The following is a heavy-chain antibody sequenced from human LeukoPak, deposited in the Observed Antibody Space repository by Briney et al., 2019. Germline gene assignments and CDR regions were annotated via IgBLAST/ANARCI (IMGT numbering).Heavy chain of an antibody. D-gene: IGHD1-14*01. CDR1: GYSISSGYY. Sequence: PSETLSLTCTVSGYSISSGYYWGWIRQPPGKGLEWIGSIYHSGSTYYNPSLKSRVTISVDTSKNQFSLKLSSVTAADTAVYYCAREATNRYYFYSWGERALVTASS. CDR3: AREATNRYYFYS. J-gene: IGHJ4*02. V-gene: IGHV4-38-2*02. CDR2: IYHSGST.